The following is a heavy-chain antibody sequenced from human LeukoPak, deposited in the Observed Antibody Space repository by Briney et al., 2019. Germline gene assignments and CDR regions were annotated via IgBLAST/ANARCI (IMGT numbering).Heavy chain of an antibody. CDR1: GHNFPSYG. CDR2: ISPNNGNT. D-gene: IGHD7-27*01. CDR3: VRGDRFFDY. V-gene: IGHV1-18*01. J-gene: IGHJ4*02. Sequence: ASVKVSCKASGHNFPSYGISWMRQAPGQGLEWMGWISPNNGNTNYAKKYQGRITVTKDTSTTTAYMELGSLTYGDTAVYYCVRGDRFFDYWGQGTLVTVSS.